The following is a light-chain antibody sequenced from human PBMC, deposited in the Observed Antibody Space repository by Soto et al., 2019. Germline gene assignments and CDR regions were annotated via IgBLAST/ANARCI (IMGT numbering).Light chain of an antibody. Sequence: DIQMTQSPSTLSASVGDRVTITCRASQSISGWLAWYQQKPGKAPKLLIYKASSLESGVPSRFSGSGSGTELTLTISSLQPDDFATYYCQQYSSPWTFGQGTKVEIK. CDR3: QQYSSPWT. CDR1: QSISGW. CDR2: KAS. J-gene: IGKJ1*01. V-gene: IGKV1-5*03.